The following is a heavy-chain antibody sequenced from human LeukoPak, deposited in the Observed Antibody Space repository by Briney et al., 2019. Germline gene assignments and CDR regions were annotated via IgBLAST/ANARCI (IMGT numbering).Heavy chain of an antibody. CDR2: MSYDGSRK. D-gene: IGHD3-10*01. J-gene: IGHJ6*02. CDR1: GFTFSSYW. Sequence: PGGSLRLSCAASGFTFSSYWMHWVRQAPGRGLEWVTVMSYDGSRKYYADSVKGRFTISRDNSKNTLYLQMNSLRAEDTAVYYCARGDIYSGSGSHAYYSYAMGVWGQGTTVTVSS. V-gene: IGHV3-30-3*01. CDR3: ARGDIYSGSGSHAYYSYAMGV.